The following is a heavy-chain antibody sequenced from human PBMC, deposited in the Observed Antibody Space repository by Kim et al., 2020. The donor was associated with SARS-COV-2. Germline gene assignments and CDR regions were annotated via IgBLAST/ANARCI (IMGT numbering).Heavy chain of an antibody. CDR2: IYYSGST. V-gene: IGHV4-59*01. J-gene: IGHJ4*02. CDR1: GGSISLYY. D-gene: IGHD3-22*01. CDR3: ARLDYYGSSGYPYYFDY. Sequence: SETLSHTCSVSGGSISLYYWSWIRQPPGKGLEWIGYIYYSGSTSYNPSLKSRVTISVDTSKNQFSLRLSSVTAADTAVYYCARLDYYGSSGYPYYFDYWGQGTLVTVSS.